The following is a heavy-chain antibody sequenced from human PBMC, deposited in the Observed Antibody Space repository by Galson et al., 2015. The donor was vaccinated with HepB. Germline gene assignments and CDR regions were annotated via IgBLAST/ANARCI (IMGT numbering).Heavy chain of an antibody. CDR3: AREYGGSGWYGLVDY. CDR1: GFTFSSYS. D-gene: IGHD6-19*01. V-gene: IGHV3-21*01. J-gene: IGHJ4*02. CDR2: ISSSSSYI. Sequence: SLRLSCAASGFTFSSYSMNWVRQAPGKGLEWVSSISSSSSYIYYADSVKGRFTISRDNAKNSLYLQMNSLRAEDTAVYYCAREYGGSGWYGLVDYWGQGTLVTVSS.